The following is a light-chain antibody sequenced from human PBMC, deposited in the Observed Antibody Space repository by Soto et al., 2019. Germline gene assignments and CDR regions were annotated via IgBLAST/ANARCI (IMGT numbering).Light chain of an antibody. CDR3: QKYNSSPRT. V-gene: IGKV1-27*01. J-gene: IGKJ1*01. Sequence: DIQMTQSPSSLSASVGDRVTITCRASQGISNYLAWYQQKPVKVPKLLIYAASTLQSGVPSRFSGSRSGTDFTLAISSLQPEDVATYYCQKYNSSPRTFGQGTKVVIK. CDR2: AAS. CDR1: QGISNY.